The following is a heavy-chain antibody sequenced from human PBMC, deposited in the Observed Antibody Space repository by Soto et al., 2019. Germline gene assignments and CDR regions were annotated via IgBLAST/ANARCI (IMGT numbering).Heavy chain of an antibody. V-gene: IGHV5-51*01. J-gene: IGHJ4*02. CDR3: PSQTYYDSSGSYWNFDH. CDR1: GYSFTSYW. D-gene: IGHD3-22*01. Sequence: GESLKISCKGSGYSFTSYWIGWVRQMPGKGLEWMGIIYPGDSDTRYSPSFQGQVTISADKSISTAYLQWSSLKASDTAMYYCPSQTYYDSSGSYWNFDHWGQGTLVPVS. CDR2: IYPGDSDT.